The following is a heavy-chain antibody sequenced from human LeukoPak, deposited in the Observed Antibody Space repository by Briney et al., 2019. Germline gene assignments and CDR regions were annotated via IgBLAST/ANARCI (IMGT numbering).Heavy chain of an antibody. Sequence: SQTPSLTCAISGDSVSSDSAAWNWIRQSPSRGLEWLGRTYYRSKWCNDYAVSLKSRITINPDTSKNQFSLQLNSVTPEDTALYYCARDYYYGMDVWGQGTTVTVSS. V-gene: IGHV6-1*01. J-gene: IGHJ6*02. CDR1: GDSVSSDSAA. CDR3: ARDYYYGMDV. CDR2: TYYRSKWCN.